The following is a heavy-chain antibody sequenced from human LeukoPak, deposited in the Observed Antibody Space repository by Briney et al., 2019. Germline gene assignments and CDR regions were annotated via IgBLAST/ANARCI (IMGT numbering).Heavy chain of an antibody. CDR3: ARSSQMIFDD. Sequence: SETLSLTCTVSGYSISSGYYWGWNRQPPGKGLEWIGSIYHSGSTYYNPSLKSRVTISVDTSKNQFSLKLSSVTAADTAVYYCARSSQMIFDDWGQGTLVTVSS. V-gene: IGHV4-38-2*02. CDR2: IYHSGST. CDR1: GYSISSGYY. D-gene: IGHD3-22*01. J-gene: IGHJ4*02.